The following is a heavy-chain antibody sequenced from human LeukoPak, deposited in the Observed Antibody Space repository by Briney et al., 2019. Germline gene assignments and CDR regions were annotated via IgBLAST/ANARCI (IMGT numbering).Heavy chain of an antibody. D-gene: IGHD3-3*01. CDR2: IYYSGST. Sequence: SETLSLTRTVSGDSISGGYYWSWIRQHPGKGLEWIGYIYYSGSTYYNPSLKSRVTISVDTSKNQFSLKLSSVTAADTAVYYCARVTGYDFWSGYSQTAYWYFDLWGRGTLVTVSS. V-gene: IGHV4-31*03. J-gene: IGHJ2*01. CDR3: ARVTGYDFWSGYSQTAYWYFDL. CDR1: GDSISGGYY.